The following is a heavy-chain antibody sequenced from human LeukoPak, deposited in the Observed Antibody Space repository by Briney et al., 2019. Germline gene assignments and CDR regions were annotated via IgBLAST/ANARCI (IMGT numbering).Heavy chain of an antibody. CDR2: IKQDGSEK. D-gene: IGHD3-22*01. CDR1: GFTCSSYW. CDR3: ARDLYYYDSSGYYY. Sequence: GGSLRLSCAASGFTCSSYWMSWVRQAPGKGLEWVANIKQDGSEKYYVDSVKGRFTISRDNAKNSLYLQMNSLRAEDTAVYYCARDLYYYDSSGYYYWGQGTLVTVPS. J-gene: IGHJ4*02. V-gene: IGHV3-7*01.